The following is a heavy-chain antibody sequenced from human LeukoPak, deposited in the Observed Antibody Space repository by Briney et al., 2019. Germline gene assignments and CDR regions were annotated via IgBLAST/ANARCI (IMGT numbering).Heavy chain of an antibody. D-gene: IGHD6-19*01. Sequence: PGGSLRLSCAASGFTFSSYSMNWVRQAPGKGLEWVSSISSSPNYIYYADSLKGRFTISRDNAKNSLYLQMNSLGAEDTAVYYCARTSAVAGTAPLDYWGQGTLVTVPS. CDR3: ARTSAVAGTAPLDY. J-gene: IGHJ4*02. CDR1: GFTFSSYS. CDR2: ISSSPNYI. V-gene: IGHV3-21*01.